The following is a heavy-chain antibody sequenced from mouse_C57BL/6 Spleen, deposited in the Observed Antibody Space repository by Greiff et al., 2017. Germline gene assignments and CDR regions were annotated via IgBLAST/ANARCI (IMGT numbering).Heavy chain of an antibody. CDR2: IDPSDSET. Sequence: VQLKQPGAELVRPGSSVKLSCKASGYTFTSYWMHWVKQRPIQGLEWIGNIDPSDSETHYNQKFKDKATLTVDKSSSTAYMQLSSLTSEDSAVYYCARESSGFPFDYWGQGTTLTVSS. V-gene: IGHV1-52*01. D-gene: IGHD3-2*02. CDR1: GYTFTSYW. J-gene: IGHJ2*01. CDR3: ARESSGFPFDY.